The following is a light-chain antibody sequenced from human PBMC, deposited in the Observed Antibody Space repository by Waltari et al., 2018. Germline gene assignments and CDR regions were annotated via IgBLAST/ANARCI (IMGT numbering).Light chain of an antibody. CDR2: WAS. V-gene: IGKV4-1*01. CDR1: QSLLFNSMKKTC. Sequence: DIEMTQSPDSLAVSLGERATIHCKSSQSLLFNSMKKTCLTWYQKRTVQPPTLLIYWASTRRSGVSDRLIANGSGTDFTLTINSLQAEDVAIDYCQQYSQTPWTFGQGTEVEIK. J-gene: IGKJ1*01. CDR3: QQYSQTPWT.